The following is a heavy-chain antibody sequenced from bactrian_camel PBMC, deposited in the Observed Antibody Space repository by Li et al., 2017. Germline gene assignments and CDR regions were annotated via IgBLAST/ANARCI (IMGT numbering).Heavy chain of an antibody. V-gene: IGHV3S45*01. Sequence: VQLVESGGGSVQAGGSLRLSCKVSGHSRGSNCVGWYRLPPGRAPAEREGIAAIRRDGGETWYAASVKGRFTISKDNTENILYLQMNDLKAEDTAMYYCAAGWRRTRTAWHDVDDYMNWGQGTQVTVS. CDR3: AAGWRRTRTAWHDVDDYMN. D-gene: IGHD2*01. J-gene: IGHJ4*01. CDR1: GHSRGSNC. CDR2: IRRDGGET.